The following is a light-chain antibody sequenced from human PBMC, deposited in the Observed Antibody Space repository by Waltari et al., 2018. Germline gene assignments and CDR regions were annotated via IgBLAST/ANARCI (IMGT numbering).Light chain of an antibody. Sequence: IQLTQSPSSLSASVGDRVTITCRASQGVNVYLAWYQQKQGKAPKLLIYAASILQSGVSSRFSGSGSGTDFTLTINSLQPEDIATYYCQQFNASPRTFGQGTNVEIK. CDR1: QGVNVY. J-gene: IGKJ1*01. CDR2: AAS. CDR3: QQFNASPRT. V-gene: IGKV1-9*01.